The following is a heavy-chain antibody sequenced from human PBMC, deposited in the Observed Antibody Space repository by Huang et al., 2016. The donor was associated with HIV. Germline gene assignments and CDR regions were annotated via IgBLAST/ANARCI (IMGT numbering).Heavy chain of an antibody. D-gene: IGHD6-13*01. J-gene: IGHJ4*02. V-gene: IGHV1-69*01. CDR2: IIPTFVTA. CDR3: ARAPIAGGGRDFDEGAEYDY. Sequence: QVKLVQSGAEVKKPGSSVKVSCKASGGTFSSYGISWVRPAPGQGLEWMGGIIPTFVTAKYAQKCHDRVTITADESTSTTYMEVSSLRSEDTAVYYCARAPIAGGGRDFDEGAEYDYWGQGTLVTVSS. CDR1: GGTFSSYG.